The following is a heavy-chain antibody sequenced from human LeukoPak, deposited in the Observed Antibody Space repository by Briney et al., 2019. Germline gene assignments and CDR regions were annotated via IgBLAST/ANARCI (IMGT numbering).Heavy chain of an antibody. CDR2: IYDGGFT. J-gene: IGHJ2*01. CDR3: ARAMGRLVRTWYFDL. V-gene: IGHV3-66*01. Sequence: PGGSLRLSCAASGFTVSSNYMAWVRQAPGKGLEWVSVIYDGGFTDYTDSVKGRFTISRDNSKSTLYLQMNTLRAEDTAVYYCARAMGRLVRTWYFDLWGRGTLVTVSS. CDR1: GFTVSSNY. D-gene: IGHD3-9*01.